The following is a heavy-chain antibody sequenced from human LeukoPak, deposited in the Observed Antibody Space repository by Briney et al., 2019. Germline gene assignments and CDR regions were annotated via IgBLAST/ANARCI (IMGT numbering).Heavy chain of an antibody. CDR2: IYYSGST. Sequence: ASETLSLTCTVSGGSISSGDYDWGWIRQPPGKGLEWIGYIYYSGSTYYNPSLKSRFTISVDRSKNQFSLKLSSVPAECTTVYYCAREAGGLGFDYWGQGTLVTVSS. CDR3: AREAGGLGFDY. V-gene: IGHV4-30-4*08. J-gene: IGHJ4*02. D-gene: IGHD3/OR15-3a*01. CDR1: GGSISSGDYD.